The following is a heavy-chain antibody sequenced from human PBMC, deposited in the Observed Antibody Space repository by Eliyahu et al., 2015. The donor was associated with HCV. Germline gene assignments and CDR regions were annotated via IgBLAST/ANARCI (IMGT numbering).Heavy chain of an antibody. CDR3: ARGEILGTSGSYSNGDY. CDR1: GFTFPCXC. CDR2: ISSHSDYI. V-gene: IGHV3-21*01. J-gene: IGHJ4*02. Sequence: EVQLVESGGGLVXPGGSLRLSCAAXGFTFPCXCXXRGPQGSGRGVEWGAXISSHSDYIYYTDSVRGRFTISRDNAKNSLYLDMNSLRADETAVYYCARGEILGTSGSYSNGDYWGQGTLVTVSS. D-gene: IGHD3-10*01.